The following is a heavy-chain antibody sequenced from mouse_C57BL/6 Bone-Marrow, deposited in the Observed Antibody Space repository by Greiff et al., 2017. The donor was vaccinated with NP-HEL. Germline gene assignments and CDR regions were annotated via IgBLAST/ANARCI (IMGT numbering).Heavy chain of an antibody. Sequence: VQLQQSGAELARPGASVKLSCKASGYTFTSYGISWVKQRTGQGLEWIGEIYPRSGNTYYNEKFTGKATLTADKSSSTAYMELRSLTSEDSAVYFCARNGYYPIPLYYYAMDYWGQGTSVTVSS. J-gene: IGHJ4*01. D-gene: IGHD2-3*01. CDR1: GYTFTSYG. CDR3: ARNGYYPIPLYYYAMDY. V-gene: IGHV1-81*01. CDR2: IYPRSGNT.